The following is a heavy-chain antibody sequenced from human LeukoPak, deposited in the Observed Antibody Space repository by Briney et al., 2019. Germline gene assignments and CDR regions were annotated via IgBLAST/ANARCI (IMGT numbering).Heavy chain of an antibody. CDR1: GGSFSGYY. D-gene: IGHD3-22*01. CDR2: INHSGST. V-gene: IGHV4-34*01. CDR3: ARDSIGSGYYGRDDAFDI. J-gene: IGHJ3*02. Sequence: SETLSLTCAVYGGSFSGYYWSWIRQPPGKGLEWIGEINHSGSTNYNPSLKSRVTISVDTSKNQFSLKLSSVTAADTAVYYCARDSIGSGYYGRDDAFDIWGQGTMVTVSS.